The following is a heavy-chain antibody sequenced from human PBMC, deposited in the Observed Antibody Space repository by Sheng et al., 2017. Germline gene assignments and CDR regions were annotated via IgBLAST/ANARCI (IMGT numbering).Heavy chain of an antibody. CDR3: ARGLGAPQQQLVPKYGFMDV. V-gene: IGHV4-34*01. CDR2: SIIVEAP. J-gene: IGHJ6*02. D-gene: IGHD6-13*01. Sequence: QVQLQQWGAGLLKPSETLSLTCAVYGWVPSVVTTGAGSASPQGRGWSGLGKSIIVEAPTTTRSLKSRVTISVDTSKNQFSLKLSSVTAADTAVYYCARGLGAPQQQLVPKYGFMDVWGQGTTVTVSS. CDR1: GWVPSVVTT.